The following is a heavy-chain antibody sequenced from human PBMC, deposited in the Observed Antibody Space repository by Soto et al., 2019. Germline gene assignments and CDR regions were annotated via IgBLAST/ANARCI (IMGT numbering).Heavy chain of an antibody. Sequence: SETLSLTCAVYGGSFSGYYWSWIRQPPGKGLEWIGDINNSGSTNYNPSPKSRVTISVDTSKDQFTLKHSSVTATDTAVYYCARSISSLDYCFDLWGQGTLVTVSS. CDR3: ARSISSLDYCFDL. J-gene: IGHJ5*01. V-gene: IGHV4-34*01. CDR1: GGSFSGYY. D-gene: IGHD2-21*01. CDR2: INNSGST.